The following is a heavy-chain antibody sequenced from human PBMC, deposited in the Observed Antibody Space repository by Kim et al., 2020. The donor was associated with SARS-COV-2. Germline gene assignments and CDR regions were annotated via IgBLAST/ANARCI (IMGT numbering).Heavy chain of an antibody. D-gene: IGHD3-22*01. CDR1: GYTFTSYG. J-gene: IGHJ3*02. CDR3: ARDWLYYYDSSSYPAKAFDI. CDR2: ISAYNGNT. Sequence: ASVKVSCKASGYTFTSYGISWVRQAPGQGLEWMGWISAYNGNTNYAQKLQGRVTMTTDTSTSTAYMELRSLRSDDTAVYYCARDWLYYYDSSSYPAKAFDISGQATLVPVSS. V-gene: IGHV1-18*01.